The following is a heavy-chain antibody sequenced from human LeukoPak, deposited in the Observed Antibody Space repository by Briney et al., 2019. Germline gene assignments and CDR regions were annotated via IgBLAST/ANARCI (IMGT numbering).Heavy chain of an antibody. Sequence: PGGSLRLSCAASGFTFSSYSMNWVRQAPGKGLEWVSSISSSSSYIYYADSLKGRFTISRDNAKNSLYLQMNSLRAEDTAVYYCARVLYSSSWYYYYYMDVWGKGTTVTVSS. V-gene: IGHV3-21*01. J-gene: IGHJ6*03. CDR3: ARVLYSSSWYYYYYMDV. CDR1: GFTFSSYS. D-gene: IGHD6-13*01. CDR2: ISSSSSYI.